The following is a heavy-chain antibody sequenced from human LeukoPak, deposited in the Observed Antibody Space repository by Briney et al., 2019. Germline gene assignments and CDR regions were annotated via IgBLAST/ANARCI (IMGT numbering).Heavy chain of an antibody. D-gene: IGHD1-26*01. CDR2: FDPEDGKP. Sequence: ASAKVSCKVSGYTLTELSMHWVRQAHGKGLEWMGGFDPEDGKPIYAQKFQGRVTMTEDTSTDTAYMELSSLRSEDTAVYYCATDSGWEHLDYWGQGTLVTVSS. CDR3: ATDSGWEHLDY. J-gene: IGHJ4*02. CDR1: GYTLTELS. V-gene: IGHV1-24*01.